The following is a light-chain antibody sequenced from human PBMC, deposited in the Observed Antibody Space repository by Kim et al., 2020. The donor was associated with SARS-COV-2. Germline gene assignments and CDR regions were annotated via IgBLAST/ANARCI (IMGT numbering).Light chain of an antibody. CDR2: RSN. V-gene: IGLV1-47*01. J-gene: IGLJ3*02. Sequence: GKRVTISCSGSSSNIERNYVSWYQQVQGTAPKVLIYRSNQRPSGVPDRFSGSKSGTSASLAISGLRSEDEADYYCAAWDDSLSGRVFGGGTKLTVL. CDR3: AAWDDSLSGRV. CDR1: SSNIERNY.